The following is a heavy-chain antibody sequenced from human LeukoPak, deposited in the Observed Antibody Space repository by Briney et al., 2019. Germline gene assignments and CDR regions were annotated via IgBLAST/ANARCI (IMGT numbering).Heavy chain of an antibody. Sequence: QSGGSLRLSCAASGFTVSSNYMSWVRQAPGKGLEWVSVIYSGGSTYYADSVKGRFTISRDNSKNTLYLQMNSLRAEDTAVYYCAKDVRYFDWSDVGYFDYWGQGTLVTVSS. CDR3: AKDVRYFDWSDVGYFDY. CDR2: IYSGGST. CDR1: GFTVSSNY. D-gene: IGHD3-9*01. V-gene: IGHV3-53*01. J-gene: IGHJ4*02.